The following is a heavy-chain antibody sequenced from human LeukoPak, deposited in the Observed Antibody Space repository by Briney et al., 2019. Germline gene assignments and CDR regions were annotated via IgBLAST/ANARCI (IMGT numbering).Heavy chain of an antibody. CDR2: ISPYNGNT. Sequence: ASVKVSCKASGYXFSNYGMSWVRQAPGQGPEWMGWISPYNGNTNYAQKLQGRVTMTTDTSTNTAYMDLRSLRSDDTAVYYCARAGLGGMTTVVLDAFDIWGQGTMVTVSS. J-gene: IGHJ3*02. D-gene: IGHD4-23*01. CDR1: GYXFSNYG. V-gene: IGHV1-18*01. CDR3: ARAGLGGMTTVVLDAFDI.